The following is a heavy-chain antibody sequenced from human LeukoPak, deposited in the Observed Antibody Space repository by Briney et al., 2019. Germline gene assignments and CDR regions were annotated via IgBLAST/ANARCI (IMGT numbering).Heavy chain of an antibody. CDR2: IYYSGST. D-gene: IGHD6-13*01. J-gene: IGHJ1*01. CDR1: GGSLSSYY. CDR3: ARGGHYSSSWYGYFQH. Sequence: PSETLSLTCTVSGGSLSSYYWSWIRQPPGKGLEWIGYIYYSGSTNYNPSLKSRVTISVETSKNQFSLKLSSVTAADTAVYYCARGGHYSSSWYGYFQHWGQGTLVTVSS. V-gene: IGHV4-59*01.